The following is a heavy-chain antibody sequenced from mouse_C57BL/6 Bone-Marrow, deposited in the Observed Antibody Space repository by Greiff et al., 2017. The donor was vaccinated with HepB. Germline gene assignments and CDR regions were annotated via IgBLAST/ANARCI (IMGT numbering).Heavy chain of an antibody. V-gene: IGHV1-22*01. Sequence: EVQLVESGPELVKPGASVKMSCKASGYTFTDYNMHWVKQSHGKSLEWIGYINPNNGGTSYNQKFKGKATLTVNKSSSTAYMELRSLTSEDSAVYYCARHPYYTSSLWYFDVWTTGTTVTVSS. J-gene: IGHJ1*03. CDR2: INPNNGGT. D-gene: IGHD1-1*01. CDR1: GYTFTDYN. CDR3: ARHPYYTSSLWYFDV.